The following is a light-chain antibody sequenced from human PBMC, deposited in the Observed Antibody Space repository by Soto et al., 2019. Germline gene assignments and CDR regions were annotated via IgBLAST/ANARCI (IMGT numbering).Light chain of an antibody. CDR1: SSDVGSYNR. J-gene: IGLJ2*01. CDR2: EVS. CDR3: SAYTSSSTWVV. V-gene: IGLV2-18*02. Sequence: QSALTQPPSVSGSPGQSVTISCTGTSSDVGSYNRVSWYQQSLGTAPKLMIYEVSNRPSGVPDRFAGSKSGNTSSLAISGLQAEDEADYYGSAYTSSSTWVVFGGGTKVTVL.